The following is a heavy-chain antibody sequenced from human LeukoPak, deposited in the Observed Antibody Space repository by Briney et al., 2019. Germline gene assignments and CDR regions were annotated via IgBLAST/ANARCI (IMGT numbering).Heavy chain of an antibody. CDR1: GGSISSYY. CDR2: IYDSGST. D-gene: IGHD3-22*01. CDR3: AREGGNYYDSSGYYYVSYFDY. V-gene: IGHV4-59*12. Sequence: PSETLSLTCTVSGGSISSYYWSWIRQPPGKGLEWIGYIYDSGSTNYNPSLKSRVTISVDTSKNQFSLKLSSVTAADTAVYYCAREGGNYYDSSGYYYVSYFDYWGQGTLVTVSS. J-gene: IGHJ4*02.